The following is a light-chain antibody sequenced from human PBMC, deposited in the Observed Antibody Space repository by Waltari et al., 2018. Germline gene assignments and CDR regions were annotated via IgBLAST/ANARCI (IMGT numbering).Light chain of an antibody. J-gene: IGLJ3*02. CDR2: DAS. CDR3: CSYAGTYTWL. CDR1: SSYVGGSHF. Sequence: QSALTQPRSVSGSPGQSVTISCTGTSSYVGGSHFVSWYQQLPGKAPTVVIYDASRWPSGVPDRFTGSRSGNTATLTISGLQAEDEADYHCCSYAGTYTWLFGGGTKLTVL. V-gene: IGLV2-11*01.